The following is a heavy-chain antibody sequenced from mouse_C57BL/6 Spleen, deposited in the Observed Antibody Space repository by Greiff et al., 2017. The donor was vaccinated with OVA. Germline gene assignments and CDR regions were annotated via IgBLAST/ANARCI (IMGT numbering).Heavy chain of an antibody. J-gene: IGHJ4*01. Sequence: QVQLQQPGAELVMPGASVKLSCKASGYTFTSYWMPWVKQRPGQGLEWIGEIDPSDSYTNYNQKVKGKFTLTVDKSTSTAYMQLSSLTSEDSAVYYWASFDGYYGYAMDYWGQGTSVTVSS. CDR1: GYTFTSYW. D-gene: IGHD2-3*01. CDR2: IDPSDSYT. V-gene: IGHV1-69*01. CDR3: ASFDGYYGYAMDY.